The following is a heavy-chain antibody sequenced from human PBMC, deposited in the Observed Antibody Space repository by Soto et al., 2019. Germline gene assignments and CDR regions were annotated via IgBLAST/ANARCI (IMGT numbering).Heavy chain of an antibody. D-gene: IGHD6-6*01. Sequence: PGGSLRLSCAASGFTFSSYSMNWVRQAPGKGLEWVSSISSTSSYIYYADSVKGRFTISRDNAKNSLDLQMNSLRAEDTAVYYCAREVQQLGTHAFDIWGQGTMVTVSS. V-gene: IGHV3-21*01. CDR1: GFTFSSYS. J-gene: IGHJ3*02. CDR3: AREVQQLGTHAFDI. CDR2: ISSTSSYI.